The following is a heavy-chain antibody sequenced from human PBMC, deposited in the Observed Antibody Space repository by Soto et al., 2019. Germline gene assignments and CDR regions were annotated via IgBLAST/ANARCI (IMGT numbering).Heavy chain of an antibody. Sequence: GGSLRLSCAASGFTFTDHYMDWARQAPGKGLEWVGRIRNKANSYTTVYAASVTGRFTISRDDSKSSVYLQMNRLKTEDTAVYYCARLDFSSGYYYAYWGQGTLVTVSS. CDR3: ARLDFSSGYYYAY. J-gene: IGHJ4*02. V-gene: IGHV3-72*01. CDR1: GFTFTDHY. CDR2: IRNKANSYTT. D-gene: IGHD3-22*01.